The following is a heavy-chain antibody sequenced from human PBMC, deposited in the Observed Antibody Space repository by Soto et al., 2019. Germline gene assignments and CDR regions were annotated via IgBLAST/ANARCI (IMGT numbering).Heavy chain of an antibody. CDR2: INHSGST. Sequence: QVQLQQWGAGLLKPSETLSLTCAVYGGSFSGYYWSWIRQPPGKGLEWIGEINHSGSTNYNPSLRGRVTISVDTSKSEFSLKLSSVTAADTAVYYCAAKVGYCSSTSCNSADFYYGMDVWGQGTTVTVSS. D-gene: IGHD2-2*01. CDR3: AAKVGYCSSTSCNSADFYYGMDV. CDR1: GGSFSGYY. J-gene: IGHJ6*02. V-gene: IGHV4-34*01.